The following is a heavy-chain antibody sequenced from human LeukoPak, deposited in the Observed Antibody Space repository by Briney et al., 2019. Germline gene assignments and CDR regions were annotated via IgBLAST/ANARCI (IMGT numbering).Heavy chain of an antibody. CDR3: ARTRSYYGSGYYFDY. J-gene: IGHJ4*02. CDR2: IYYSGST. CDR1: GASISSYY. D-gene: IGHD3-10*01. V-gene: IGHV4-59*01. Sequence: SETLSLTCTVSGASISSYYWSWIRQPPGKGLEWIGYIYYSGSTNYNPSLKSRVTISVDTSKNQFSLKLSSVTAADTAVYYCARTRSYYGSGYYFDYWGQGTLVTVSS.